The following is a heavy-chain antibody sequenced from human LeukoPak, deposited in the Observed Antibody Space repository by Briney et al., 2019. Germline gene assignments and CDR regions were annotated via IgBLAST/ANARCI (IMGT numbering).Heavy chain of an antibody. J-gene: IGHJ6*02. CDR2: ISSSSSYI. D-gene: IGHD1-26*01. V-gene: IGHV3-11*06. Sequence: GGSLRLSCAASGFTFSDYYMSWIRQAPGKGLEWVSSISSSSSYIYYADSVKGRFTISRDNAKNSLYLQMNSLRAEDTAVYYCARLGNDYYCGMDVWGQGTTVTVSS. CDR1: GFTFSDYY. CDR3: ARLGNDYYCGMDV.